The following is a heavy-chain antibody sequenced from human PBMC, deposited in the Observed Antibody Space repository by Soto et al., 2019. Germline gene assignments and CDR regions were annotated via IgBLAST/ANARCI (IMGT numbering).Heavy chain of an antibody. CDR3: ARYCSSTSCYGWFDP. J-gene: IGHJ5*02. CDR1: GGSISSYY. Sequence: PSETLSLTCTVSGGSISSYYWSWIRQPPGKGLEWIGYIYYSGSTNYNPSLKRRVTISVDTSKNQFSLKLSSVTAADTAVYYCARYCSSTSCYGWFDPWGQGTLVTVSS. D-gene: IGHD2-2*01. V-gene: IGHV4-59*01. CDR2: IYYSGST.